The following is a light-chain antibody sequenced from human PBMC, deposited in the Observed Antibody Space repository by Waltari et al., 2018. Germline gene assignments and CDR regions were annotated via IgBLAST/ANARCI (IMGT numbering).Light chain of an antibody. Sequence: QSTLTQPASVSGSPGQSITIPCPGTSSDVCAYNYVSWYQQHPGKGPKLMIYEVSNRPSGVSNRFSGSKSGNTASLTISGLQAEDEADYYCNSYASSDLYVFGTGTTVTVL. CDR1: SSDVCAYNY. CDR3: NSYASSDLYV. V-gene: IGLV2-14*01. J-gene: IGLJ1*01. CDR2: EVS.